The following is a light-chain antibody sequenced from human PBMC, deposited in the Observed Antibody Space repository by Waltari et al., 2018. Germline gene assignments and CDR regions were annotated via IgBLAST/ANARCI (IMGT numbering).Light chain of an antibody. CDR1: QSVDSN. V-gene: IGKV3-15*01. Sequence: EVVMTQSPATLSVSPGDTATLSCRASQSVDSNLACYQQKPGQAPKFLIFSASTRATGIPARFSGGGFGTEFTLTINSLQSEDFAVYYCLQYNDWPPLTFGGGTKVEMK. CDR3: LQYNDWPPLT. J-gene: IGKJ4*01. CDR2: SAS.